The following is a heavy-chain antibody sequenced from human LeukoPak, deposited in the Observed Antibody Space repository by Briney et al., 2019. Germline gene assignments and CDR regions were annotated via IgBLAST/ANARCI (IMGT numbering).Heavy chain of an antibody. CDR2: ISSSSSYI. D-gene: IGHD3-9*01. J-gene: IGHJ4*02. V-gene: IGHV3-21*04. CDR1: GFTFSSYS. CDR3: AKSYDILTAYFDY. Sequence: GGSLRLSCAASGFTFSSYSMNWVRQAPGKGLEWVSSISSSSSYIYYADSVRGRFTISRDNSKNTLYLQMNSLRAEDTAVYYCAKSYDILTAYFDYWGQGTLVTVSS.